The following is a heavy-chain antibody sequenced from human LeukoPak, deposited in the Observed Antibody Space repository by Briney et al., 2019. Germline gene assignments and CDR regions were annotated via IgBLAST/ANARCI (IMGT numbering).Heavy chain of an antibody. Sequence: ASVKVSCKASGYTFTSYGISWVRQAPGQGLEWMGWISAYNGNTNYAQKLQGRVTMTTDTSTSTAYMELRSLRSDDTAVYYCARERVFYYDSSGYPSYYFGYWGQGTLVTVSS. J-gene: IGHJ4*02. CDR2: ISAYNGNT. CDR1: GYTFTSYG. V-gene: IGHV1-18*01. D-gene: IGHD3-22*01. CDR3: ARERVFYYDSSGYPSYYFGY.